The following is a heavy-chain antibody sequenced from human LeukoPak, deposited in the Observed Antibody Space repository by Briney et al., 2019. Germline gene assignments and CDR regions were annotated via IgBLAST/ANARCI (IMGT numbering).Heavy chain of an antibody. CDR1: GGSISSYY. Sequence: PSETLSLTCTVSGGSISSYYWSWIRQPPGKGLEWIGYIYYSGGTTDNPYLKSRVTISVATSKNQCSLKLSSATAADTAVYYCARLPRVAGSFHFDYWGQGTLVTVSS. J-gene: IGHJ4*02. CDR3: ARLPRVAGSFHFDY. CDR2: IYYSGGT. D-gene: IGHD6-19*01. V-gene: IGHV4-59*08.